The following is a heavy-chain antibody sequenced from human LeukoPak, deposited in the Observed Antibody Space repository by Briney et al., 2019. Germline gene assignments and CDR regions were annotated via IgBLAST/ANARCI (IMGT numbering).Heavy chain of an antibody. D-gene: IGHD2-2*01. CDR2: IKSKTDGGTT. CDR3: TTANDIVVVPAATGFDP. Sequence: GGSLRLSCAASGFTCSNAWMSWVRQAPGKGLEWVGRIKSKTDGGTTDYAAPVKGRFPISRDDSKNTLYLQMNSLKTEDTAVYYCTTANDIVVVPAATGFDPWGQGTLVTVSS. J-gene: IGHJ5*02. V-gene: IGHV3-15*01. CDR1: GFTCSNAW.